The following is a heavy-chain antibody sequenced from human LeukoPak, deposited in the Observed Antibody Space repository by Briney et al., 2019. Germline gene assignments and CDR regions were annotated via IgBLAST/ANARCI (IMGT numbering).Heavy chain of an antibody. CDR1: GYTLTELS. J-gene: IGHJ4*02. D-gene: IGHD3-9*01. CDR2: FDPEDGET. Sequence: ASVKVSCKVSGYTLTELSMHWVRQAPGKGLEWMGGFDPEDGETIYAQKFQGRVTMTEDTSTDTAYMELSSLRSEDTAVYYCATVGASYYDILTDYWGQGTLVIVSS. V-gene: IGHV1-24*01. CDR3: ATVGASYYDILTDY.